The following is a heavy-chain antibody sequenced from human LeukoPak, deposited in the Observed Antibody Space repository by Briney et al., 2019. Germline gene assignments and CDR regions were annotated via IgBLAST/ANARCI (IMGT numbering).Heavy chain of an antibody. CDR2: IHTNGNT. V-gene: IGHV4-4*07. CDR3: ARGSDGYNYNY. D-gene: IGHD5-24*01. Sequence: AETLSLTCTVSGGSISNFYWSWIRQPAGKGLEWIGRIHTNGNTNYNPSLKSRVTMSVDTSKNQFSLKLTSVTAADTAVYYCARGSDGYNYNYWGQGTLVTVSS. J-gene: IGHJ4*02. CDR1: GGSISNFY.